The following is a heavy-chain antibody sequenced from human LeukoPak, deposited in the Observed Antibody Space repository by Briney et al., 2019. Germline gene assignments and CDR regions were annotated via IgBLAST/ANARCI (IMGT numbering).Heavy chain of an antibody. D-gene: IGHD3-10*01. V-gene: IGHV4-38-2*02. CDR2: IYHSGST. J-gene: IGHJ4*02. CDR3: ARDQDYYGSGSYYYSLEIDY. CDR1: GYSISSGYY. Sequence: SETLSLTCTVSGYSISSGYYWGWIRQPPGKGLEWIGSIYHSGSTYYNPSLKSRVTISVDTSKNQFSLKLSSVTAADTAVYYCARDQDYYGSGSYYYSLEIDYWGQGTLVTVSS.